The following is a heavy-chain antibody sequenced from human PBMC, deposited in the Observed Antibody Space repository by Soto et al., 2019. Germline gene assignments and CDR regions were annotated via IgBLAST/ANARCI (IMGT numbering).Heavy chain of an antibody. J-gene: IGHJ5*02. CDR2: IYHSGST. V-gene: IGHV4-4*02. D-gene: IGHD2-2*01. Sequence: SEILSLTCAVSGGSVNISNFWTWVRQPPGKGLEWIGEIYHSGSTNYNPSLKSRVTISVDKSKNQFSLKLNSVTAADTAVYFCVRTFPPAPRVVLSHSWFVPRGPGTLVTVSS. CDR3: VRTFPPAPRVVLSHSWFVP. CDR1: GGSVNISNF.